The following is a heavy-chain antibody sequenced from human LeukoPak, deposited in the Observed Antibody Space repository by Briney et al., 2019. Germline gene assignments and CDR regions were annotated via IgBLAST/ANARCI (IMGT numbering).Heavy chain of an antibody. CDR2: IYHSGST. CDR3: ARGKRYQLLSNWFDP. D-gene: IGHD2-2*01. Sequence: SETLSLTCAVSGGSISSSNWWSWVRQPPGKGLEWIGEIYHSGSTNYNPSLKSRVTISVDKSKNQFSLKLSSVTAADTAVYYCARGKRYQLLSNWFDPWGQGTLVTVSS. J-gene: IGHJ5*02. CDR1: GGSISSSNW. V-gene: IGHV4-4*02.